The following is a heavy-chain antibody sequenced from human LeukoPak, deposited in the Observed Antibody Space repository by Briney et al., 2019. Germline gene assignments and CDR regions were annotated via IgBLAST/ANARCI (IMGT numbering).Heavy chain of an antibody. Sequence: SETLSLTCTVSGGSISSYYWSWIRQPAGKGLEWIGRIYTSGSTNYNPSLKSRVTMSVDTSKIQFSLKLRTVTAADTAVYYCARSRVAVAGIDYWGQGTLVTVSS. D-gene: IGHD6-19*01. J-gene: IGHJ4*02. CDR2: IYTSGST. CDR1: GGSISSYY. CDR3: ARSRVAVAGIDY. V-gene: IGHV4-4*07.